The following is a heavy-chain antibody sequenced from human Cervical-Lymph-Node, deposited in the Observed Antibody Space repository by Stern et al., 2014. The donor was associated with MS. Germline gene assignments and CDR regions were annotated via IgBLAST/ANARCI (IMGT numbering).Heavy chain of an antibody. CDR3: AREHHGGNFAA. CDR2: TVPMFERS. CDR1: GATFSTNG. J-gene: IGHJ5*02. Sequence: VKLVESGAEVKKPGSSVKVSCKVSGATFSTNGISWARHGPGQGLEWMGATVPMFERSSYAQRFRGRVTITADESTSTSYMELTSLRSDDTGVYYCAREHHGGNFAAWGQGTLVTVSS. D-gene: IGHD4-23*01. V-gene: IGHV1-69*01.